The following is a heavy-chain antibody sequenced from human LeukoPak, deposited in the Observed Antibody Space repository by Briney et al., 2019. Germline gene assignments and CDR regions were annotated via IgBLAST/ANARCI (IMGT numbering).Heavy chain of an antibody. CDR3: AKDDDWGRYKH. CDR1: GFTFSSYE. J-gene: IGHJ1*01. Sequence: GGPLRLSCAASGFTFSSYEMNWVRQAPGKGLEWVSGISPSGGITYYTDSVKGRFTISRDNSKNTQSLQMNSLRAEDTAVYYCAKDDDWGRYKHWGQGTLVTVSS. V-gene: IGHV3-23*01. CDR2: ISPSGGIT. D-gene: IGHD3-16*01.